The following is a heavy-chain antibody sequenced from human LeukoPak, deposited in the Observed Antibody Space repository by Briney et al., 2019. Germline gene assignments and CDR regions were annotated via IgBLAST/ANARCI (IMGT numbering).Heavy chain of an antibody. Sequence: GGSLRLSCAASGFTFSSYDMHWVRQATGKGLEWVSAIGTAGDTYYPGSVKGRFTISRDNSKNTLYLQMNSLRAEDTAVYYCAKDLLIGSYYFDYWGQGTLVTVSS. V-gene: IGHV3-13*01. D-gene: IGHD3-10*01. CDR1: GFTFSSYD. CDR2: IGTAGDT. J-gene: IGHJ4*02. CDR3: AKDLLIGSYYFDY.